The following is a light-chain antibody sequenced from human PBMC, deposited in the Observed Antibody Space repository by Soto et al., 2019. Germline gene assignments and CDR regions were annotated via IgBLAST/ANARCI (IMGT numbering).Light chain of an antibody. V-gene: IGLV2-14*01. CDR2: EVT. CDR1: SSDIGGSNY. CDR3: SSYGGSNNFYI. J-gene: IGLJ1*01. Sequence: QSALTQPASVSGSPGQSITISCTGTSSDIGGSNYVSWYQQHPGKAPKLIIYEVTNRPSGVSDRFSGSKSDNTASLIISGLQAEDEAHYYCSSYGGSNNFYIFGTGTKVTVL.